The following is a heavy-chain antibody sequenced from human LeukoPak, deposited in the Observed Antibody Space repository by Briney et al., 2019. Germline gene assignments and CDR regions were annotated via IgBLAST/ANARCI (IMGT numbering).Heavy chain of an antibody. J-gene: IGHJ6*02. CDR2: ISAYNGNT. V-gene: IGHV1-18*01. Sequence: ASVKVSCKASGYTSTSYGISWVRQAPGQGLEWMGWISAYNGNTNYAQKLQGRVTMTTDTSTSTAYMELRSLRSDDTAVYYCARYCSSTSCYPYYGMDVWGQGTTVTVSS. D-gene: IGHD2-2*01. CDR3: ARYCSSTSCYPYYGMDV. CDR1: GYTSTSYG.